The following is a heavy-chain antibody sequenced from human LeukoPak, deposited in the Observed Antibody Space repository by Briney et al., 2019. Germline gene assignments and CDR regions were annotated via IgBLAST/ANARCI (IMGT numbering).Heavy chain of an antibody. J-gene: IGHJ4*02. CDR1: GYTFTRYY. Sequence: ASVKVSCKASGYTFTRYYMHWVRQAPGQGLEWMGWINPNSGGTNYAQKFQGRVTMTRDTSISTAYMELSRLRSDDTAVYYCARDYKRYCSSTSCYATTVGYWGQGTLVTVSS. D-gene: IGHD2-2*01. V-gene: IGHV1-2*02. CDR2: INPNSGGT. CDR3: ARDYKRYCSSTSCYATTVGY.